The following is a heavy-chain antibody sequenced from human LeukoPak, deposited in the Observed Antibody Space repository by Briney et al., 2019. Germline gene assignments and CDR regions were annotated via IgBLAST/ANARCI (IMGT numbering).Heavy chain of an antibody. D-gene: IGHD3-22*01. CDR3: ATYSSLDY. Sequence: GGSLRLSCPASGFTVSNNYMSGFGQAPGKGLEWVSLIYSGGSTYYADSVKGRFTISRDNSKNTLYLQMNSLRAEDTAVYYCATYSSLDYWGQGTLVTVSS. CDR2: IYSGGST. V-gene: IGHV3-53*01. CDR1: GFTVSNNY. J-gene: IGHJ4*02.